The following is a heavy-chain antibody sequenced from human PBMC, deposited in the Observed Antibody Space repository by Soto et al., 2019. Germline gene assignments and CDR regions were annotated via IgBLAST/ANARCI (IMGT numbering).Heavy chain of an antibody. D-gene: IGHD3-3*01. J-gene: IGHJ3*02. CDR1: GFTFTSSA. CDR2: IVVGSGNT. V-gene: IGHV1-58*02. Sequence: ASVKVSCKASGFTFTSSAMQWVRQARGQRLEWIGWIVVGSGNTNYAQKFQERVTITRDMSTSTAYMELSSLRSEDTAVYYCACTAYDFWSGYYPPHRAFDIWGQGTMVTVSS. CDR3: ACTAYDFWSGYYPPHRAFDI.